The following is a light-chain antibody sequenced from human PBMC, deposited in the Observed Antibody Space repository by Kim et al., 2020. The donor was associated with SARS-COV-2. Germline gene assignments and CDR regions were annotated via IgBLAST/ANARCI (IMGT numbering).Light chain of an antibody. V-gene: IGLV4-60*03. CDR1: SGHSSYI. CDR3: ETWETNIWV. J-gene: IGLJ3*02. CDR2: LEGSGSY. Sequence: QPVLTQSSSASASLGSSVKLTCTLSSGHSSYIIAWHQQQPGKVPRYLMKLEGSGSYNKGSGVPDRFSGSSSGADRYLTISNLQSEDEADYYCETWETNIWVFGGGTQLTVL.